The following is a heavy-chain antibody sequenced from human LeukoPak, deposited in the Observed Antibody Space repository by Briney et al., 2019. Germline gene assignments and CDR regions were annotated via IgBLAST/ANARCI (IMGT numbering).Heavy chain of an antibody. Sequence: ASVKVSCTASGYTFTGYYMHWVRQAPGQGLEWMGWINPNSGGTNYAQKFQGRVTMTRDTSISTAYMELSRLRSDDTAVYYCARVNSAILMYYFDYWGQGTLVTVSS. CDR3: ARVNSAILMYYFDY. V-gene: IGHV1-2*02. J-gene: IGHJ4*02. D-gene: IGHD3-3*01. CDR2: INPNSGGT. CDR1: GYTFTGYY.